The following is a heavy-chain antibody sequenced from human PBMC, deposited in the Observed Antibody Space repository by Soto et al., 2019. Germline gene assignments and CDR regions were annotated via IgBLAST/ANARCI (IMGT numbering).Heavy chain of an antibody. CDR1: GFTFSSYW. Sequence: GGSLRLSCAASGFTFSSYWMSWVRQAPGKGLEWVANIKQEGSEKYYVDSVKGRFTISRDNAKNSLYLQMNSLRAEDTAVYDCSCDEGGYCSSTSCYAFDIWGQGTMVTVSS. CDR2: IKQEGSEK. V-gene: IGHV3-7*01. J-gene: IGHJ3*02. D-gene: IGHD2-2*03. CDR3: SCDEGGYCSSTSCYAFDI.